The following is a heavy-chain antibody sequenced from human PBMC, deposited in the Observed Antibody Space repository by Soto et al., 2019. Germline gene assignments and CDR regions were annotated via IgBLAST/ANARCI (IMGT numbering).Heavy chain of an antibody. D-gene: IGHD6-6*01. V-gene: IGHV1-69*02. J-gene: IGHJ4*02. CDR2: IIAILGIA. Sequence: QVQLVQSGAEVKKPGSSVKVSCKASGGTFSSYTISWVRQAPGQGLEWMGRIIAILGIANYAQKFQGRVTITADNSTSTADMELSSLRSEDTAVYYCAGGEQLDLDYWGQGTLVTVSS. CDR3: AGGEQLDLDY. CDR1: GGTFSSYT.